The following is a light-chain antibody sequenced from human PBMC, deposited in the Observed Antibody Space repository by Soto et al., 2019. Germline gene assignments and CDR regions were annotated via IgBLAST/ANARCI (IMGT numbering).Light chain of an antibody. J-gene: IGLJ1*01. V-gene: IGLV2-23*02. CDR1: SSNVGSYKL. CDR3: RSTGGSPTNV. Sequence: QSALTQPASVSGSPGQSITISCTGTSSNVGSYKLVSWYQQHPGNAPKLMSFEVNKRPSGVSNRGSGSKSGNTASLTISGPKDEDEDYYSCRSTGGSPTNVFGTGTKLTVL. CDR2: EVN.